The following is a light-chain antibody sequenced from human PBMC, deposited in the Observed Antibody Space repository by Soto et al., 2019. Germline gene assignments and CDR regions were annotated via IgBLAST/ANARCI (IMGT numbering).Light chain of an antibody. J-gene: IGLJ1*01. CDR3: CSYSRSSPYV. CDR1: SSDVGAYNY. Sequence: QSVLTQPASVSGSPGQSITISCTGTSSDVGAYNYVSWYQHHPGKVPRLMIFDVSNRPSGVSNRFSGSKSGNTASLTISGLQAEDEDDYYCCSYSRSSPYVFGAGTKLTVL. V-gene: IGLV2-14*03. CDR2: DVS.